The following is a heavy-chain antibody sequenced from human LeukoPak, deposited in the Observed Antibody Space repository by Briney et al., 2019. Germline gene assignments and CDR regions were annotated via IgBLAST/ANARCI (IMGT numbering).Heavy chain of an antibody. CDR2: IWYDGSNE. D-gene: IGHD4-17*01. V-gene: IGHV3-33*01. CDR1: GFTFSSYA. Sequence: PGGSLRLSCAASGFTFSSYAMHWVRQAPGKGLGWVSIIWYDGSNEFYADSVKGRFTISRDNSKNTLFLQMKSLRAEDTAVYYCARDRGTTVTTCYFDYWGQGTLVTVSS. CDR3: ARDRGTTVTTCYFDY. J-gene: IGHJ4*02.